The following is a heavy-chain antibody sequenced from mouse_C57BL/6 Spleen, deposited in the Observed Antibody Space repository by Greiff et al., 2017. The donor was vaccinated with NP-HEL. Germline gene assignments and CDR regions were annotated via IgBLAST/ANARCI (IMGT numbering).Heavy chain of an antibody. CDR3: ARLFSYYYGSSSDY. CDR1: GFTFSDYG. J-gene: IGHJ2*01. D-gene: IGHD1-1*01. V-gene: IGHV5-17*01. Sequence: DVMLVESGGGLVKPGGSLKLSCAAAGFTFSDYGMHWVRQAPEKGLEWVAYISSGSSTIYYADTVKGRFTISRDNAKNTLFLQMPSLRSEDTAMYYCARLFSYYYGSSSDYWGQGTTLTVSS. CDR2: ISSGSSTI.